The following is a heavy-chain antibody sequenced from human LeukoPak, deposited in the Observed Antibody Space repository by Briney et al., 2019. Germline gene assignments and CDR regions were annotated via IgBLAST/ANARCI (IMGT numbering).Heavy chain of an antibody. Sequence: SETLSLTCAVYGGSFSGHYWSWIRQPPGKGLEWIGEINHSGSTNYNPSLKSRVTISVDTSKNQFSLKLSSVTAADTAVYYCAREGGLTTVTTSVDAFDIWGQGTMVTVSS. V-gene: IGHV4-34*01. J-gene: IGHJ3*02. CDR3: AREGGLTTVTTSVDAFDI. CDR1: GGSFSGHY. CDR2: INHSGST. D-gene: IGHD4-17*01.